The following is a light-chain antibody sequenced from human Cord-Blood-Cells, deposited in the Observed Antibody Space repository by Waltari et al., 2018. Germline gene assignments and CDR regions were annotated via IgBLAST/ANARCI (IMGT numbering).Light chain of an antibody. J-gene: IGKJ4*01. CDR1: RRVSSN. V-gene: IGKV3-15*01. CDR3: QQYNNWPPLT. Sequence: EIVMTQSPATLSVSPGERATLSCRASRRVSSNLAWYQQKPGQAPRLLIYGASTRATGTPARCSGSGSGTEFTLTISSLQSEDFAVYYCQQYNNWPPLTFGGGTKVEIK. CDR2: GAS.